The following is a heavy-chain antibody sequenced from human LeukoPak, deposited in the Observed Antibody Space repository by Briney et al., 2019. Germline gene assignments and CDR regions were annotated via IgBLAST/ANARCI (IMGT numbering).Heavy chain of an antibody. CDR1: GGSFRGYY. CDR2: INHSGST. Sequence: SETLSLTFAFYGGSFRGYYWSWIRPPPAKGLEGIGEINHSGSTNYNPSLKSRVTISVDTSKNQFSLKLRSVTAADTAVYYCARLRRVNYYMDVWGKGTTVTASS. D-gene: IGHD5-24*01. J-gene: IGHJ6*03. V-gene: IGHV4-34*01. CDR3: ARLRRVNYYMDV.